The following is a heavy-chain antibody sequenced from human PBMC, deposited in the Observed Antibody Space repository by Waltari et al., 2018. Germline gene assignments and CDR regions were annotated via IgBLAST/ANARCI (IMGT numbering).Heavy chain of an antibody. J-gene: IGHJ6*02. CDR3: ARGPDDSDILTGYYGAYGMDV. V-gene: IGHV3-33*01. CDR2: IWYDGSNK. CDR1: GFTFSSYG. D-gene: IGHD3-9*01. Sequence: QVQLVESGGGVVQPGRSLRLSCAASGFTFSSYGMHWVRQAPGKGLEWVAVIWYDGSNKYYADSVKGRFTISRDNSKNTLYLQMNSLRAEDTAVYYCARGPDDSDILTGYYGAYGMDVWGQGTTVTVSS.